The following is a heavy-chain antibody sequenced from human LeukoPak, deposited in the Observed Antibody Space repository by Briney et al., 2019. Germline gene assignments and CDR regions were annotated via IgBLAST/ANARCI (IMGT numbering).Heavy chain of an antibody. D-gene: IGHD2-2*01. V-gene: IGHV4-34*01. Sequence: SETLSLTCAVYGGSFSGYYWSWIRQPPGKGLEWIGEINHSGSTNYNPSLKSRVTISVDTSKNQFSLKPSSVTAADTAVYYCARVFVVVPAANNWFDPWGQGTLVTVSS. CDR2: INHSGST. CDR3: ARVFVVVPAANNWFDP. J-gene: IGHJ5*02. CDR1: GGSFSGYY.